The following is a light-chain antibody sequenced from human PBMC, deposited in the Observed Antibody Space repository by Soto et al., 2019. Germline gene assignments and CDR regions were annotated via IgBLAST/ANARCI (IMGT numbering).Light chain of an antibody. CDR1: QNINTW. Sequence: DIQMTQSPSTLSASVLDRVTITCRASQNINTWLAWYQQKPGKAPKLLIYDASNLETGVPSRFSGSGSGTDFTFTISSLQPEDIATYYCQQYDNLPWTFGQGTKVDIK. CDR2: DAS. CDR3: QQYDNLPWT. V-gene: IGKV1-33*01. J-gene: IGKJ1*01.